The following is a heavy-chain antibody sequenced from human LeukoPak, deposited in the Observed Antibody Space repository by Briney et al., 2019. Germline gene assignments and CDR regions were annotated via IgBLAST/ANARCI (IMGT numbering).Heavy chain of an antibody. J-gene: IGHJ3*02. CDR3: ARRASSGSDAFDI. Sequence: GESLKISCKGSGYSFSTYWIAWVRQMPGKGLEWMGIIYPDDSDTRYSPSFQGQVTISADKSISTAYLQWSSLKASDTAMYYCARRASSGSDAFDIWGQGTMVTVSS. CDR2: IYPDDSDT. CDR1: GYSFSTYW. V-gene: IGHV5-51*01. D-gene: IGHD3-22*01.